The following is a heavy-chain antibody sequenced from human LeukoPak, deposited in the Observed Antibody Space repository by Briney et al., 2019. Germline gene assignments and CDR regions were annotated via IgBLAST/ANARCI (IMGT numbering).Heavy chain of an antibody. CDR2: INHSGST. J-gene: IGHJ4*02. V-gene: IGHV4-34*01. Sequence: SETLSLTCAVYGGSFCGYYWSWIRQPPGKGLEWIGEINHSGSTNYNPSLKSRVTISVDTSKNQFSLKLSSVTAADTAVYYCARGPSGYSSGWYLFDYWGQGTLVTVSS. CDR3: ARGPSGYSSGWYLFDY. CDR1: GGSFCGYY. D-gene: IGHD6-19*01.